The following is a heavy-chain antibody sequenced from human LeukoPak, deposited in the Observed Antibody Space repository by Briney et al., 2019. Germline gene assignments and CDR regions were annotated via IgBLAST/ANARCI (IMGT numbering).Heavy chain of an antibody. CDR1: GGSISSYY. Sequence: SETLSLTCTVSGGSISSYYWSWIRQPPGKGLEWIGYIYYSGSTNYNPSLKSRVTISVDTSKNQFSLKLSSVTAADTAVYYCARGRGIGYYFDYWGQGTLVTASS. V-gene: IGHV4-59*01. CDR3: ARGRGIGYYFDY. J-gene: IGHJ4*02. D-gene: IGHD3-10*01. CDR2: IYYSGST.